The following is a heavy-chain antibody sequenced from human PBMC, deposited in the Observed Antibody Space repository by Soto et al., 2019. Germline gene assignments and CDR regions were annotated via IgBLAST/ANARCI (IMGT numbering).Heavy chain of an antibody. J-gene: IGHJ4*02. Sequence: QAQVVQSGAEVRKPGSSVKLSCKASEGTFNSYAIAWVRQAPGQGLEWMGGIIPYYNTLNYAQKFQDRVTITADDSTNTVHMELSSLRSDDTAVYFCAGGASRWYPYCLDSWAQGTLVTVSS. V-gene: IGHV1-69*01. CDR3: AGGASRWYPYCLDS. CDR1: EGTFNSYA. CDR2: IIPYYNTL. D-gene: IGHD6-13*01.